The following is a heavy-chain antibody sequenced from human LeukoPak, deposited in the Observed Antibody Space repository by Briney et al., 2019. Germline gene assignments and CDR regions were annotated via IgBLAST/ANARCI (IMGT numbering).Heavy chain of an antibody. D-gene: IGHD2-15*01. CDR3: ARDSPLGGY. CDR1: GFTFISYA. CDR2: ISYDGSNK. Sequence: PGRSLRLSCAASGFTFISYAMHWVRQAPGKGLEWVAVISYDGSNKYYADSVKGRFTISRDNSKNTLYLQMNSLRAEDTAVYYCARDSPLGGYWGQGTLVTVSS. V-gene: IGHV3-30*01. J-gene: IGHJ4*02.